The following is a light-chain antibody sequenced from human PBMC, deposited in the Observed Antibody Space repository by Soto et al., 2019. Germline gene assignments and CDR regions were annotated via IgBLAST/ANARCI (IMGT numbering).Light chain of an antibody. CDR2: AAS. Sequence: DIQMTQSPSSLSASVGDAVTITCRASQGIRNYLAWYQQKPGKVPKLLIYAASTLQSGVPSRFSGSGSGTDFTLTISSLQPEDVATYYCQQYNSAPRTFGQGTKVEIK. CDR1: QGIRNY. V-gene: IGKV1-27*01. J-gene: IGKJ1*01. CDR3: QQYNSAPRT.